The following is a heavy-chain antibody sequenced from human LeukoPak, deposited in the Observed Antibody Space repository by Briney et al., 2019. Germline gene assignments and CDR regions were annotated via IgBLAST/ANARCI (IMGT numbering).Heavy chain of an antibody. D-gene: IGHD5-24*01. CDR2: ISSSSSYI. V-gene: IGHV3-21*01. Sequence: KPGGSLRLSCAASGFTFISYSMNWVRQAPGKGLEWVSSISSSSSYIYYADSVKGRFTISRDNAKNSLYLQMNSLRAEDTAVYYCARESRTTISPKLDYWGQGTLVTVSS. CDR1: GFTFISYS. J-gene: IGHJ4*02. CDR3: ARESRTTISPKLDY.